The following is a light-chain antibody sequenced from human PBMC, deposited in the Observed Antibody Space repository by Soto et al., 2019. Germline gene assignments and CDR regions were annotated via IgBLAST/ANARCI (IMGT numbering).Light chain of an antibody. Sequence: DIQMTQSPSSLSASVGDRVTITCRASQTISTYLNWYQQKRGKAPKLLIYAASTLQSGVPSRFSGSGSGTDFTLTINSLQPEDFATYYCQQSHGIPYTFGQGTKLEIK. CDR3: QQSHGIPYT. V-gene: IGKV1-39*01. J-gene: IGKJ2*01. CDR2: AAS. CDR1: QTISTY.